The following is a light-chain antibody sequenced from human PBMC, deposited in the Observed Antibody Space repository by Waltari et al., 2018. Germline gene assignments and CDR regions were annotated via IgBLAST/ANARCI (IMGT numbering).Light chain of an antibody. J-gene: IGKJ1*01. CDR2: RAS. CDR3: QQHGTLPAT. CDR1: QSVGSSS. V-gene: IGKV3-20*01. Sequence: EIVLTQSPGTASLSPGERVPLSCRASQSVGSSSFAWYQQKPGQAPRLVIYRASRRATGIPDRFSGSGSGTDFSLTISRLEPEEFAVYYCQQHGTLPATFGQGTKVEIK.